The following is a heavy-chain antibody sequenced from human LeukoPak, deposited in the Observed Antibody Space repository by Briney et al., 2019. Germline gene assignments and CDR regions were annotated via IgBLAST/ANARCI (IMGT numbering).Heavy chain of an antibody. V-gene: IGHV1-46*01. CDR1: GYAFTSYH. J-gene: IGHJ5*02. D-gene: IGHD4-17*01. CDR3: ASRGDYGARFDP. CDR2: IIPSSGST. Sequence: ASVKVSCKASGYAFTSYHIHWIRQAPGQGLGWMGIIIPSSGSTTYAQKFQGRVTMTRDTSTKTVYMELSSLTSDDTAVYFCASRGDYGARFDPWGQGTLVTVSS.